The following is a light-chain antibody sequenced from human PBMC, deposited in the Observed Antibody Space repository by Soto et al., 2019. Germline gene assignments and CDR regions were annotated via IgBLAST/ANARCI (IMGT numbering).Light chain of an antibody. J-gene: IGKJ1*01. CDR2: KAS. CDR1: QTISCW. Sequence: DIPMTQSPSTLSGSVGDRVTITCRASQTISCWLAWYQQKLGKAPKLLIYKASTLKSGVPSRFSGSGSGTEFTLTISSLQPDDFATYYCQHYNSYSEAFGQGTKVELK. CDR3: QHYNSYSEA. V-gene: IGKV1-5*03.